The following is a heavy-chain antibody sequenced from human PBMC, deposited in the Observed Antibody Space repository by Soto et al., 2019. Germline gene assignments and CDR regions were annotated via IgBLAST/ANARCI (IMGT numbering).Heavy chain of an antibody. CDR2: ISHSGIT. V-gene: IGHV4-4*02. CDR3: ARVLRGWFDP. J-gene: IGHJ5*02. CDR1: GGSLTSANW. Sequence: SATLSLTCAVSGGSLTSANWWTWVRQPPGGGLEWIREISHSGITNHKASLKSRVTMSVDKTKNDVALKLTSVTAADTIVYYCARVLRGWFDPWGQGTPVTVSS.